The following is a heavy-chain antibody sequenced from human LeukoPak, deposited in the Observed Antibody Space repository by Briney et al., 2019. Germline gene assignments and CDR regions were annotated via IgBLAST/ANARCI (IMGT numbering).Heavy chain of an antibody. Sequence: GGSLRLSCAGSGFTFRNYAMEWVRQAPGKGLEWVSAISGSGISTYYADSVKGRFTISRDNSKNTLYLQMNSLRAEDAAVYYCASAKNGDYVYNWFDPWGQGTLVTVSS. CDR3: ASAKNGDYVYNWFDP. CDR2: ISGSGIST. V-gene: IGHV3-23*01. D-gene: IGHD4-17*01. CDR1: GFTFRNYA. J-gene: IGHJ5*02.